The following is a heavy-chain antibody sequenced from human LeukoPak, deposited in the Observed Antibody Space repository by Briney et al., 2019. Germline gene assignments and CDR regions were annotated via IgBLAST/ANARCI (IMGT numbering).Heavy chain of an antibody. J-gene: IGHJ6*02. D-gene: IGHD3-10*01. CDR2: ISSSSSYI. CDR1: GFTFSSYS. V-gene: IGHV3-21*01. Sequence: GGSLRLSCAASGFTFSSYSMNWVRQAPGKGLEWVSSISSSSSYIYYADSVKGRFTISRDNAKNSLYLQMNSLRAEDTAVYYCARVAGSGSRKYYYGMDVWGQGTTATVSS. CDR3: ARVAGSGSRKYYYGMDV.